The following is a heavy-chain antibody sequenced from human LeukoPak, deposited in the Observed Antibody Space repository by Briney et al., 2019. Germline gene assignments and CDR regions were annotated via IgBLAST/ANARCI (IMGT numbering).Heavy chain of an antibody. V-gene: IGHV4-61*01. CDR2: IYYSGST. Sequence: KPSETLSLTCSVSGGSISSGSYYWSWIRQHPGKGLEWIGYIYYSGSTKYNPSLKSRVTISVDTSRNQFSLKLSSVTAADTAVYYCARFGDMFDYWGQGTLVTVSS. D-gene: IGHD3-10*01. CDR1: GGSISSGSYY. CDR3: ARFGDMFDY. J-gene: IGHJ4*02.